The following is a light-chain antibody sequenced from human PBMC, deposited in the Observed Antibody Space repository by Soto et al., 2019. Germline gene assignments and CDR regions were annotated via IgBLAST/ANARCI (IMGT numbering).Light chain of an antibody. V-gene: IGLV2-14*01. J-gene: IGLJ1*01. CDR3: SSYTTSYFYV. CDR2: GVN. Sequence: QSVLTQPASASGSPGQSITISCTGSGRDIGAYDYVSWYQQHPGKAPKLLIYGVNNRPSGVSYRFSASKSAFTASLTISGLQAEDEAHYYCSSYTTSYFYVFGPGTKVTVL. CDR1: GRDIGAYDY.